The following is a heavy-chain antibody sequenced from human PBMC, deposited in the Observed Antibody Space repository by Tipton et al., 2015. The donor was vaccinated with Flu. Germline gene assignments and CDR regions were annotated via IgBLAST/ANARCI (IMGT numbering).Heavy chain of an antibody. Sequence: TLSLTCSVSGYSIRSSYYWGWARRPPREGLEWIGTIYHSGTTYYNPSLKSRLTISVNTSKNQFSLKLRSVTAADTAVYYCANGGYNFGPGENFWGQGTLVAVSS. D-gene: IGHD5-18*01. CDR3: ANGGYNFGPGENF. CDR2: IYHSGTT. CDR1: GYSIRSSYY. J-gene: IGHJ4*02. V-gene: IGHV4-38-2*01.